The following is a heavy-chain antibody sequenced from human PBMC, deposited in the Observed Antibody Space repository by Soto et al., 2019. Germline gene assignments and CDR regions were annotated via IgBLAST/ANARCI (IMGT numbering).Heavy chain of an antibody. Sequence: GGSLRLSCTASGFTFSSYSMNWVRQAPGKGLEWVSVISNNGGSTYYADSVKGRFAISRDNSKNMLYLQMNSLRAEDTAVYYCARVHGWELSTYYYYGMDVWGQGTTVTVSS. CDR1: GFTFSSYS. V-gene: IGHV3-23*01. J-gene: IGHJ6*02. D-gene: IGHD1-26*01. CDR2: ISNNGGST. CDR3: ARVHGWELSTYYYYGMDV.